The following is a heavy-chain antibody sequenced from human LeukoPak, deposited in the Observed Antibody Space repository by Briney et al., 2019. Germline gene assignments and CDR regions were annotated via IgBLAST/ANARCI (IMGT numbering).Heavy chain of an antibody. CDR3: ARMVISSYYFDY. CDR2: IDWDDDK. Sequence: SGPTLVNPTQTLTLTCTFSGFSLSTSGMRVSWIRQPPGKALEWLARIDWDDDKFYSTSLKTRLTISKDTSKNQVVLTMTIMDPVDTATYYCARMVISSYYFDYWGQGTLVTVSS. CDR1: GFSLSTSGMR. J-gene: IGHJ4*02. V-gene: IGHV2-70*04. D-gene: IGHD3-16*02.